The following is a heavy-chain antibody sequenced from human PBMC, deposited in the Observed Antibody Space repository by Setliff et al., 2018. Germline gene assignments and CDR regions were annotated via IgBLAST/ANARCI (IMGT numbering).Heavy chain of an antibody. Sequence: PSETLSLTCTVSGGSISSSSYYWGWIRQPPGKGLEWIGEIYHSGSTNYNPSLKSRVTISVDTSKNQFPLKLNYVTAADTAVYYCARALGYCSRTSCYADAFDIWGQGTMVTVSS. J-gene: IGHJ3*02. CDR1: GGSISSSSYY. D-gene: IGHD2-2*01. CDR2: IYHSGST. V-gene: IGHV4-39*06. CDR3: ARALGYCSRTSCYADAFDI.